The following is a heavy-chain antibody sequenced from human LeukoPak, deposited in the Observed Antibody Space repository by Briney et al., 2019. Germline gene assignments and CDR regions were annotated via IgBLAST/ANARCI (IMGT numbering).Heavy chain of an antibody. Sequence: SETLSLTCTVSGGSISKYYWGWIRQPPGKGLEWIAYMSDSASSKYKSSLKSRVTISLDTSKNQFSLKLSSVTAADTAVYYCAGSSSGYYYVGYFDYWGQGTPVTVSS. V-gene: IGHV4-59*01. CDR3: AGSSSGYYYVGYFDY. CDR1: GGSISKYY. J-gene: IGHJ4*02. CDR2: MSDSASS. D-gene: IGHD3-22*01.